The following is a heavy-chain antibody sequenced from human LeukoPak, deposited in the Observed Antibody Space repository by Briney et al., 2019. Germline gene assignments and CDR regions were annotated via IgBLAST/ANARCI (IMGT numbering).Heavy chain of an antibody. J-gene: IGHJ4*02. Sequence: ASVKVSCKASGYTFTIYYMHWVRQAPGQGLEGMGWINPNSGGTKYAQKFQGRVTMTSDTSISTAYMELSRLRSDDTAVYYCARRLGFSGSGSDYWGQGTLVTVSS. D-gene: IGHD3-10*01. CDR1: GYTFTIYY. V-gene: IGHV1-2*02. CDR3: ARRLGFSGSGSDY. CDR2: INPNSGGT.